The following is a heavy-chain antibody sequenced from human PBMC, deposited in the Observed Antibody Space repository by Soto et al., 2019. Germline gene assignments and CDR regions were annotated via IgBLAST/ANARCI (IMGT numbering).Heavy chain of an antibody. Sequence: SGPTLVNPTETLRLTCTISGFSLSNARMGVSWIRQPPGKALEWLAHIFSNDEKSYSTSLKSRLTISKDTSKSQVVLTMTNMDSVDTATYYCARTTLLWFGELKKYYFDYWGQGTLVTVSS. V-gene: IGHV2-26*03. CDR3: ARTTLLWFGELKKYYFDY. D-gene: IGHD3-10*01. J-gene: IGHJ4*02. CDR2: IFSNDEK. CDR1: GFSLSNARMG.